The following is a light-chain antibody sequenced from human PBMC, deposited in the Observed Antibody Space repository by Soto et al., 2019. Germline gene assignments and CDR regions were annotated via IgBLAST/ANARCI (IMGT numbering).Light chain of an antibody. CDR1: QSVSSSY. V-gene: IGKV3-20*01. CDR3: QQYGSSPLT. J-gene: IGKJ4*01. Sequence: EIVLTQSPGTLSLSPGERATLSCRASQSVSSSYLAWYQQKPGQAPRLLIYGASSRATGIPDRVSGSGSGTGFTLTISRLEPEDFAVYYCQQYGSSPLTYGGGTKVEIK. CDR2: GAS.